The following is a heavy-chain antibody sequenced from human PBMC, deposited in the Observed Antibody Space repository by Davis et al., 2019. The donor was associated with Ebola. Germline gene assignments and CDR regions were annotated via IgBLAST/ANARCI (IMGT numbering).Heavy chain of an antibody. D-gene: IGHD1-1*01. CDR1: GGSISSSNW. CDR3: ARLKRIWNDPGIDY. J-gene: IGHJ4*02. V-gene: IGHV4-4*02. CDR2: VYHSGST. Sequence: MPGGSLRLSCAVSGGSISSSNWWSWVRQPPGKGLEWIGEVYHSGSTNYNPSLKSRVTISVDKSKNQFSLKLSSVTAADTAVYYCARLKRIWNDPGIDYWGQGTLVTVSS.